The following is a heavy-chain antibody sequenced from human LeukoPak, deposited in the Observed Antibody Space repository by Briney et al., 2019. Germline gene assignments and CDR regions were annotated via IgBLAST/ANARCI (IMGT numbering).Heavy chain of an antibody. CDR1: GFTFDDYA. V-gene: IGHV3-9*01. D-gene: IGHD6-19*01. CDR2: ISWNSGSM. J-gene: IGHJ4*02. Sequence: GRSLRLSCAASGFTFDDYAMHWVRQAPGKGLEWVSGISWNSGSMGYADSVKGRFTISRDNAMNSLYLQMNSLRAEDTAVYYCAREHTPFGSGCTAAYWGQGTLVTVSS. CDR3: AREHTPFGSGCTAAY.